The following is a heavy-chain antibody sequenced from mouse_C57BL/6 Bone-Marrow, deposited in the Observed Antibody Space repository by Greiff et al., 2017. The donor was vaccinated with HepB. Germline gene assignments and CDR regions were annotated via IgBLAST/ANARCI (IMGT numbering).Heavy chain of an antibody. CDR2: INPNNGGT. V-gene: IGHV1-26*01. D-gene: IGHD4-1*01. CDR3: ARETGTFDY. Sequence: EVKLQQSGPELVKPGASVKISCKASGYTFTDYYMNWVKQSHGKSLEWIGDINPNNGGTSYNQKFKGKATLTVDKSSSTAYMELRSLTSEDSAVYYCARETGTFDYWGQGTTLTVSS. CDR1: GYTFTDYY. J-gene: IGHJ2*01.